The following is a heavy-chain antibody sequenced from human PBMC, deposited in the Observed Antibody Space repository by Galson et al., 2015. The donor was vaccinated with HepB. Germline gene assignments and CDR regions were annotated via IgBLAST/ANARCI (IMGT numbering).Heavy chain of an antibody. D-gene: IGHD3-3*01. J-gene: IGHJ4*02. CDR1: GFTFSNAW. Sequence: YLRLSCAASGFTFSNAWMSWVRQARGKGLEGVGRIKSKTDGGTTDYAAPVKGRFTISRDDSKNTLYLQMNNLKTEDTAVYYCTTEKGDFWSGYHDYWGQGTLVTVSS. CDR3: TTEKGDFWSGYHDY. CDR2: IKSKTDGGTT. V-gene: IGHV3-15*01.